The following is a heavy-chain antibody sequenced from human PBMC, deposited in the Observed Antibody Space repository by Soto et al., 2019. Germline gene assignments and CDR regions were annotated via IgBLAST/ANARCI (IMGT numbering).Heavy chain of an antibody. Sequence: GESLKISCKGSGYSFTSYWIGWVRQMPGKGLEWMGIIYPGDSDTRYSPSFQGQVTISADKSISTAYLQWSSLKASDTAMYYCASLGGPGGSWEDRLNPQYFQHWGQGTLVTVSS. D-gene: IGHD6-13*01. J-gene: IGHJ1*01. CDR2: IYPGDSDT. CDR3: ASLGGPGGSWEDRLNPQYFQH. V-gene: IGHV5-51*01. CDR1: GYSFTSYW.